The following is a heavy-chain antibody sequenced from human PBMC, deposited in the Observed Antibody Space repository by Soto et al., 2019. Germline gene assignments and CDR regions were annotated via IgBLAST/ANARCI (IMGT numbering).Heavy chain of an antibody. CDR1: GGTFNNYV. CDR3: AGRCDGTNCLAHFDY. J-gene: IGHJ4*02. CDR2: IIPIFGTP. D-gene: IGHD2-2*01. Sequence: SVKVSCKASGGTFNNYVINWVRQAPGQGLEWMAGIIPIFGTPNYAQKFQGRVTITADKSASTAYMELNSLRSEDTAVYYCAGRCDGTNCLAHFDYWGQGTLVTVSS. V-gene: IGHV1-69*06.